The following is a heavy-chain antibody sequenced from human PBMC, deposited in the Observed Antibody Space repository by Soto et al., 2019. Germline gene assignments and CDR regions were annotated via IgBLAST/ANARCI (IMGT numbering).Heavy chain of an antibody. D-gene: IGHD2-15*01. CDR1: GFTFSSYG. V-gene: IGHV3-30*18. Sequence: QVQLVDSGGGVVQPGGSLRLSCAASGFTFSSYGMHWVRQAPGKGREWVAIISSDGSNKYYADSVKGRFTISRDNSKNPLNLQMNSLRAEDTAEYYCAKTGYCSGGSCYEASFAYWGQGSLVTVPS. CDR3: AKTGYCSGGSCYEASFAY. J-gene: IGHJ4*02. CDR2: ISSDGSNK.